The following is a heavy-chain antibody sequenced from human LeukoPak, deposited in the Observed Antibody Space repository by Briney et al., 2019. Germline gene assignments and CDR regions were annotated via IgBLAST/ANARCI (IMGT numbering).Heavy chain of an antibody. D-gene: IGHD2-2*01. Sequence: GGSLRLSCAASGFTFSSYAMSWVRQAPGKGLEWVSAISGSGGSTYYADSVKGRFTISRDNAKNSLYLQMNSLRAEDTAVYYCAKNLPAGPGRNYMDVWGKGTTVTVSS. V-gene: IGHV3-23*01. CDR1: GFTFSSYA. CDR2: ISGSGGST. CDR3: AKNLPAGPGRNYMDV. J-gene: IGHJ6*03.